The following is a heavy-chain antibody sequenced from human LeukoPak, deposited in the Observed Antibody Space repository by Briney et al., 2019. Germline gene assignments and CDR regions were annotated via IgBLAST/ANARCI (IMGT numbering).Heavy chain of an antibody. Sequence: GASVKVSCKASGGTFSSYAISWVRQAPGQGLEWMGRIIPIFGIANYAQKFQGRVTITADKSTSTAYMELSSLRSEDTAVYYCAGPGVVVAAHYGMDVWGKGTTVTVSS. CDR3: AGPGVVVAAHYGMDV. CDR1: GGTFSSYA. V-gene: IGHV1-69*04. J-gene: IGHJ6*04. CDR2: IIPIFGIA. D-gene: IGHD2-15*01.